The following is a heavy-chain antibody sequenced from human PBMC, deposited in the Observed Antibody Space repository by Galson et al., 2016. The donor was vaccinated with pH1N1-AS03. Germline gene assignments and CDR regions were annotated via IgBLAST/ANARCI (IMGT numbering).Heavy chain of an antibody. CDR2: IYHSGST. CDR1: GYSISSGYY. J-gene: IGHJ4*02. CDR3: ARVGKYFDFWSGYSDFDY. Sequence: SLTCAVSGYSISSGYYWGWIRQPPGKGLEWIGSIYHSGSTYYNPSLMSRVTISVDTSKNRFSLKVTSVTAADTAVYYCARVGKYFDFWSGYSDFDYWGQGTLVTVSS. V-gene: IGHV4-38-2*01. D-gene: IGHD3-3*01.